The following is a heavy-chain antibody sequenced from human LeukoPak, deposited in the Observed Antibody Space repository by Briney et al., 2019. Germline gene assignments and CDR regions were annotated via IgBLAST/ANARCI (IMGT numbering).Heavy chain of an antibody. CDR1: GFTFSSYS. V-gene: IGHV3-21*01. J-gene: IGHJ4*02. Sequence: GGSLRLSCAASGFTFSSYSMNWVRQAPGKGMQWVSSISSSGAYIFYADSVQGRFTISRDNAKNSLYLQMNSLRAEDTAVYYCTRDGESSGWYSACWGQGTLVTVSS. D-gene: IGHD6-19*01. CDR2: ISSSGAYI. CDR3: TRDGESSGWYSAC.